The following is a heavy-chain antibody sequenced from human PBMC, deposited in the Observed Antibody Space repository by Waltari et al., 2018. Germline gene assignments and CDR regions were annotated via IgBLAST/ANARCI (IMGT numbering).Heavy chain of an antibody. CDR1: GYPFTGYY. D-gene: IGHD1-26*01. CDR3: ARGTLGATHGPTGVDY. V-gene: IGHV1-2*02. CDR2: INPNSGSR. Sequence: QVQLVQSGAEVRKPGASVKVSCKASGYPFTGYYMHWVRQAPGQGLEWMAWINPNSGSRDYAQKFQGRLTTTRDTSITTAYMELSRLTSDDTAVYYCARGTLGATHGPTGVDYWGQGTLVTVSS. J-gene: IGHJ4*02.